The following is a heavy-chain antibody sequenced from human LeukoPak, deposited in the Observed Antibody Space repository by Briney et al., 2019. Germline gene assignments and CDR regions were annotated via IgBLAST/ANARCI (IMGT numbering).Heavy chain of an antibody. CDR3: AIGTDAFDI. Sequence: PSETLSLTCTVSGASISSYYWSWIRQPPGKGLEWIGYIYYSGSTNYNPSLKSRVTISVDTSKNQFSLKLSSVTPEDTAVYYCAIGTDAFDIWGQGTMVTVSS. CDR2: IYYSGST. CDR1: GASISSYY. V-gene: IGHV4-59*12. J-gene: IGHJ3*02.